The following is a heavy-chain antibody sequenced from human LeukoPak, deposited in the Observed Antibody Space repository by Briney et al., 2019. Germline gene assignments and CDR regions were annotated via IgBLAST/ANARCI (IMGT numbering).Heavy chain of an antibody. D-gene: IGHD3-10*01. V-gene: IGHV3-33*06. Sequence: GRSLRLSCAASGFTFSSYGMHWVRQAPGKGLEWVAVIWYDGSNKYYADSVKGRFTISRDNSKNTLYLQMNSLRAEDTAVYYCAKLAYGSGSYLDYWGQGTLVTVSS. CDR2: IWYDGSNK. CDR1: GFTFSSYG. J-gene: IGHJ4*02. CDR3: AKLAYGSGSYLDY.